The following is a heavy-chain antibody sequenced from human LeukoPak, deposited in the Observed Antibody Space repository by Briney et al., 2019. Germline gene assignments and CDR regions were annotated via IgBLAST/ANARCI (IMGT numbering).Heavy chain of an antibody. Sequence: PGGSLRLSCVGSGLTFSSYDMNWVRQAPGKGLEWISYISNSGNAIYYADSVKGRFTISRDNAKNSLYLQMSSLRAEDTAVYYCDTRPRYWGQGTLVTVSS. CDR2: ISNSGNAI. J-gene: IGHJ4*02. D-gene: IGHD2-2*01. CDR1: GLTFSSYD. V-gene: IGHV3-48*03. CDR3: DTRPRY.